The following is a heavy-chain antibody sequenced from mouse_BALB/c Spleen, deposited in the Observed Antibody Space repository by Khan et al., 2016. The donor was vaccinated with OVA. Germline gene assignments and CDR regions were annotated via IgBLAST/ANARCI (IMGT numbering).Heavy chain of an antibody. J-gene: IGHJ4*01. CDR2: IWGGGSK. V-gene: IGHV2-6-5*01. CDR1: GFSLADYA. Sequence: QVQLKQSGPGLVAPSQSLSITCTVSGFSLADYAVSWIRQPPGKGLEWLGVIWGGGSKYYNSALKSRLSISKDNSKSQVFLKMNSLQTDDTAMYYCAKDPPYYAMAYWGQGTSVTVSS. CDR3: AKDPPYYAMAY.